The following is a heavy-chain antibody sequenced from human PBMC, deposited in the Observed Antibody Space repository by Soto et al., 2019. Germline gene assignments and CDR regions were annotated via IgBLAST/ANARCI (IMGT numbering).Heavy chain of an antibody. D-gene: IGHD2-21*02. Sequence: QVQLVQSGAEVKKPGSSVKVSCRASGDTFSSYTVNWVRQAPGRGLEWLGRIIPVLGTTDYAQKFKGRVTITADKSTDRVYRELRSLRSEDRAVYYCARRRYCGYDCYHKHYYGMDVWGQGTTVTVAS. V-gene: IGHV1-69*08. J-gene: IGHJ6*02. CDR1: GDTFSSYT. CDR2: IIPVLGTT. CDR3: ARRRYCGYDCYHKHYYGMDV.